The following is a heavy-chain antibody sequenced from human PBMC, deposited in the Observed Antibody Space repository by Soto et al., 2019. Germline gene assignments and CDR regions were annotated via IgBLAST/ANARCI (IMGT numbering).Heavy chain of an antibody. CDR2: ISYDGSNK. Sequence: QVQLVESGGGVVQPGRSLRLSCAASGFTFSSYGMHWVRQAPGTGLEWVAVISYDGSNKYYADSVKGRFTISRDNSKNTLYLQMNSLRAEDTAVYYCAKEPDYGDYDTPDYWGQGTLVTVSS. CDR3: AKEPDYGDYDTPDY. D-gene: IGHD4-17*01. V-gene: IGHV3-30*18. CDR1: GFTFSSYG. J-gene: IGHJ4*02.